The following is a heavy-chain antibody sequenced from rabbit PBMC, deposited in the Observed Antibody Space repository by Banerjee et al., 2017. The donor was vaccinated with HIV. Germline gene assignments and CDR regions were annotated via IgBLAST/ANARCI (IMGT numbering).Heavy chain of an antibody. CDR3: ARDLAGVTGWNFNL. Sequence: QEQLVESGGGLVKPEGSLTLTCTASGFSFSSKFVMCWVRQAPGKGLEWIGCIGAGSSGGTYYASWVNGRFTISKTSSTAVTLQMTSLTAADTATYFCARDLAGVTGWNFNLWGQGTLVTVS. CDR2: IGAGSSGGT. J-gene: IGHJ4*01. CDR1: GFSFSSKFV. D-gene: IGHD4-1*01. V-gene: IGHV1S45*01.